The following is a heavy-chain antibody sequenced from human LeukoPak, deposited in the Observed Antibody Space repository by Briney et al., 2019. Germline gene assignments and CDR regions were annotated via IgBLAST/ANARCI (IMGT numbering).Heavy chain of an antibody. V-gene: IGHV3-33*01. CDR1: GFTFSSYG. J-gene: IGHJ4*02. CDR2: IWYDGGNK. D-gene: IGHD1-26*01. Sequence: PGGSLRLSCAASGFTFSSYGMHWVRQAPGKGLEWVAVIWYDGGNKYYADSVKGRFTISRDNSKNTLFLAMSSLRAEDTAVYYCARESESYSGYFDYWGQGTLVTVSS. CDR3: ARESESYSGYFDY.